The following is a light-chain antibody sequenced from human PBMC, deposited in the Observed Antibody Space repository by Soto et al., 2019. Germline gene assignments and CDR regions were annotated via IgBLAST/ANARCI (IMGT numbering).Light chain of an antibody. V-gene: IGKV3-20*01. J-gene: IGKJ2*01. CDR1: QSVSSSY. CDR2: GAS. Sequence: EIVLTQSPGTLSLSPGERATLSCRASQSVSSSYLAWYQQKPGQAPRLLIYGASSRATGIPDRFSGSGSGTDFTLTISRLEPEDFAVYYCQQYSISPVYTFGQGTKLEIK. CDR3: QQYSISPVYT.